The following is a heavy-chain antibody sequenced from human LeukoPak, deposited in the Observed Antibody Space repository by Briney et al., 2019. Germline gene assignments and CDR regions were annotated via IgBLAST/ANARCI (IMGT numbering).Heavy chain of an antibody. D-gene: IGHD3-22*01. V-gene: IGHV4-59*07. CDR2: IYYTGST. CDR3: ATSRDSSGYRINWFDP. J-gene: IGHJ5*02. Sequence: PTDTLSLTCTVSGDSISRYYWSWIRQPPGKGLEWIGYIYYTGSTDYNPSLKSRVTISVDTSNNQFSLKLTSVTAADTAVYYCATSRDSSGYRINWFDPWGQGTLV. CDR1: GDSISRYY.